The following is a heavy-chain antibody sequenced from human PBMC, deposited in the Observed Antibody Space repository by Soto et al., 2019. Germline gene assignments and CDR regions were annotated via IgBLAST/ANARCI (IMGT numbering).Heavy chain of an antibody. CDR1: GFTFSSYA. CDR3: AKEGKTYYDFWSGYYSGDY. CDR2: ISGSGGST. V-gene: IGHV3-23*01. Sequence: GGSLRLSCAASGFTFSSYAMSWVRQAPGKGLEWVSAISGSGGSTYYADSVKGRFTISRDNSKNTLYLQMNSLRAEDTAVYYCAKEGKTYYDFWSGYYSGDYWGQGTLVTVSS. J-gene: IGHJ4*02. D-gene: IGHD3-3*01.